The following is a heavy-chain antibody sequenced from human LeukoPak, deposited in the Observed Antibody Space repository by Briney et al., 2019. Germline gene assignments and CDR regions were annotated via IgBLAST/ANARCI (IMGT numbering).Heavy chain of an antibody. CDR1: GYTFTGYY. V-gene: IGHV1-2*02. CDR3: ARDLDCGGDCYPN. D-gene: IGHD2-21*02. J-gene: IGHJ4*02. CDR2: INPNSGGT. Sequence: GASVKVSCKASGYTFTGYYMHWVRQAPGQGLEWMGWINPNSGGTNYAQKFQGRVTMTRDTSTSTVYMELSSLRSEDTAVYYCARDLDCGGDCYPNWGQETLVTVSS.